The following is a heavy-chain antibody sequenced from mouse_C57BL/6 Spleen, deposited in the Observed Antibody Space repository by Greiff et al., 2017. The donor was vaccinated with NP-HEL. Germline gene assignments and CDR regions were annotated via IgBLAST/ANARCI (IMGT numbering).Heavy chain of an antibody. J-gene: IGHJ2*01. CDR3: ARHGDYYGSSYVGIFDY. D-gene: IGHD1-1*01. V-gene: IGHV1-62-2*01. CDR1: GYTFTEYT. Sequence: VNVVESGAELVKPGASVKLSCKASGYTFTEYTIHWVKQRSGQGLEWIGWFYPGSGSIKYNEKFKDKATLTADKSSSTVYMELSRLTSEDSAVYFCARHGDYYGSSYVGIFDYWGQGTTLTVSS. CDR2: FYPGSGSI.